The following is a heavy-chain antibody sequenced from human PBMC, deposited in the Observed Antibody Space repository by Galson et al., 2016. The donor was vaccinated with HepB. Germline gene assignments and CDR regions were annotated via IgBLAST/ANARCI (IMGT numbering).Heavy chain of an antibody. CDR1: GFTFSRYE. V-gene: IGHV3-48*03. D-gene: IGHD5-24*01. J-gene: IGHJ4*02. CDR3: AKDPRWLQQGFKYYFDF. CDR2: ISSSGTTI. Sequence: SLRLSCAASGFTFSRYEMNWVRQAPGKGLEWVSYISSSGTTIYYEDSVKGRFTISRDNAKNSLYLQMNSLRPEDTAVYYCAKDPRWLQQGFKYYFDFWGQGTLATVSS.